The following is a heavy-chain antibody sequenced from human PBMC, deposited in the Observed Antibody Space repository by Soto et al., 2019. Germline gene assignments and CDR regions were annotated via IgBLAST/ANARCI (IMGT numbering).Heavy chain of an antibody. CDR2: IKQDGSEK. Sequence: GGSLRLSCAASGFTFSSYWMSWVRQAPGKGLEWVANIKQDGSEKYYVDSVKGRFTISRDNAKNSLYLQMNSLRAEDTAVYYCARDQSRETGLLDYWGQGTLVTVSS. CDR3: ARDQSRETGLLDY. J-gene: IGHJ4*02. V-gene: IGHV3-7*01. D-gene: IGHD1-1*01. CDR1: GFTFSSYW.